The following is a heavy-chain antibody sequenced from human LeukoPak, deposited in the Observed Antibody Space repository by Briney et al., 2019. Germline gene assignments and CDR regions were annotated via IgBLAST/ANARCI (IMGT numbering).Heavy chain of an antibody. CDR2: IYPADSDT. J-gene: IGHJ4*02. CDR3: ATYGDSRTEDY. D-gene: IGHD6-13*01. V-gene: IGHV5-51*01. CDR1: GYSFTNYW. Sequence: GESLKISCKGSGYSFTNYWIGWVRQLPGKGLEWMGIIYPADSDTRYSPSFQGQVTISADKSISTAYLQWSSLQASDTAMNYCATYGDSRTEDYWGQGTLVTVSS.